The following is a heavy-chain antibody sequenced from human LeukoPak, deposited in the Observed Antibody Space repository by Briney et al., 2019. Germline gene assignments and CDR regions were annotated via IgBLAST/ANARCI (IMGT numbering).Heavy chain of an antibody. D-gene: IGHD4-17*01. CDR2: IKKDGSEK. J-gene: IGHJ4*02. CDR3: VRDYPVTNPL. CDR1: GFTFSSYA. Sequence: GGSLRLSCAASGFTFSSYAMSWVRQAPGKGPEWVANIKKDGSEKKYVDSVKGRFTISRDNAKNSLYLQMNSLRAEDTAVYYCVRDYPVTNPLWGQGTRVTVSS. V-gene: IGHV3-7*01.